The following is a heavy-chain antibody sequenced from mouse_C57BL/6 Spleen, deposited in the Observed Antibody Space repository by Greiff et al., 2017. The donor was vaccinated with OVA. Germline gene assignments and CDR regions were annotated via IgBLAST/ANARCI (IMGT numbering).Heavy chain of an antibody. D-gene: IGHD1-3*01. CDR2: FYPGDGDT. Sequence: QVQLKESGAELVKPGASVKISCKASGYAFSSYWMNWVKQRPGKGLEWIGQFYPGDGDTNYNGKFKGKATLTADKSSSTAYMQLSSLTSEDSAVYCCARGSKEGAWFAYWGQGTLVTVSA. J-gene: IGHJ3*01. CDR1: GYAFSSYW. CDR3: ARGSKEGAWFAY. V-gene: IGHV1-80*01.